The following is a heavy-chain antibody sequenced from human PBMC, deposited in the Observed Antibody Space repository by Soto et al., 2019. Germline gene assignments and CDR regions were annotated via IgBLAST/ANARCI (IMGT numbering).Heavy chain of an antibody. V-gene: IGHV3-33*01. CDR2: IWYDGSNK. J-gene: IGHJ4*02. D-gene: IGHD6-13*01. Sequence: QVQLVESGGGVVQPGRSLRLSCAASGFTFSSYGMHWVRQAPGKGLEWVAVIWYDGSNKYYADSVKGRFTISRDNSKNTLYLQMNSLRAEDTAVYYCARDRRSSSWEGFDYWGQGTLVTVSS. CDR1: GFTFSSYG. CDR3: ARDRRSSSWEGFDY.